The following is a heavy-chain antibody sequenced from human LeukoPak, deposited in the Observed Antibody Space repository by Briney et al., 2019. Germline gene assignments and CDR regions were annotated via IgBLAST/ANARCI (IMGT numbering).Heavy chain of an antibody. D-gene: IGHD2-21*02. CDR1: SGSISSSSYY. CDR3: ARSVTAPYYCFDN. J-gene: IGHJ4*02. CDR2: IYYSGST. Sequence: SETLSLTCTVSSGSISSSSYYWGWIRQPPGKGLEWIGNIYYSGSTYYNPSLKSRVTISVDTSKNQFSLKLSSVTAADTAVYFCARSVTAPYYCFDNWGRGTLVTVSS. V-gene: IGHV4-39*07.